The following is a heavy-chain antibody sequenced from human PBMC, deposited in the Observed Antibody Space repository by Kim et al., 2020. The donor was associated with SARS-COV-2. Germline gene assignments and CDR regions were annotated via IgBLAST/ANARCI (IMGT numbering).Heavy chain of an antibody. Sequence: GGSLRLSCAASGFTFSSYSMNWVRQAPGKGLEWVSSISSSSSYIYYADSVKGRFTISRDNAKNSLYLQMNSLRAEDTAVYYCARGYSSRVAHFDYWGQGALVTLSS. V-gene: IGHV3-21*04. CDR1: GFTFSSYS. CDR2: ISSSSSYI. CDR3: ARGYSSRVAHFDY. J-gene: IGHJ4*02. D-gene: IGHD6-13*01.